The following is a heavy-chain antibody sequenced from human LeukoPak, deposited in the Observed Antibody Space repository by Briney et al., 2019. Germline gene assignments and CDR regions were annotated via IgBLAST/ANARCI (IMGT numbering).Heavy chain of an antibody. CDR1: GFTFSSYA. Sequence: GGSLRLSCAASGFTFSSYAMRWVRQAPGKGLGWVAVISYDGSNKYYADSVKGRFTISRDNSKNTLYLQMNSLRAEDTAVYYCARVLVPYDSSGYYYEGMVGFDYWGQGTLVTVSS. CDR3: ARVLVPYDSSGYYYEGMVGFDY. CDR2: ISYDGSNK. D-gene: IGHD3-22*01. J-gene: IGHJ4*02. V-gene: IGHV3-30*04.